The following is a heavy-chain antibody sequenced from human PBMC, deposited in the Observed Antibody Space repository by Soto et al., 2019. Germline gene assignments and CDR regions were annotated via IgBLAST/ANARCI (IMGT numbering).Heavy chain of an antibody. CDR1: GFTFSTYA. CDR2: ISDYGTTK. CDR3: PREGPGDCFDP. V-gene: IGHV3-30-3*01. Sequence: QVHLVESGGGVVQPGRSLRLSCAASGFTFSTYAMHWVRQAPGKGLEWVATISDYGTTKYYADSVKGRFTISRANSKDTLYLPMNRLRAEDTALYYCPREGPGDCFDPWGQEPLVTVSS. J-gene: IGHJ5*02. D-gene: IGHD3-10*01.